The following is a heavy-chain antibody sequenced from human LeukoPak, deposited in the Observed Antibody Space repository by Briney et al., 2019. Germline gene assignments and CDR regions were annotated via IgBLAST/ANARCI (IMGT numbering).Heavy chain of an antibody. D-gene: IGHD3-22*01. J-gene: IGHJ4*02. V-gene: IGHV4-61*08. CDR3: ARDSSGGRDYDSSGVLDY. Sequence: MASETLSLTCSVSGGSISSGGYYWSWIRKHPGKGLEWIGYIYYSGSTNYNPSLKSRVTMSVDTSKNQFSLKLSSVTAADTVVYYCARDSSGGRDYDSSGVLDYWGQGTLVTVSS. CDR2: IYYSGST. CDR1: GGSISSGGYY.